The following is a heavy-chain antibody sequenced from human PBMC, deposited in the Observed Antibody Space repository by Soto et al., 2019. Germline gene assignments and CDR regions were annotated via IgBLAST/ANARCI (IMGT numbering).Heavy chain of an antibody. V-gene: IGHV1-46*02. Sequence: QVHLVQSGAEVKKPGASVKVSCKASGYTFENYYIHWVRQAPGQGLEWLGILDPTGGRTTYAQKFQDRVTMTRDTSTSTVYMELNSLRSNDTALYYCARELQFPHQETGMDVWGQGTTVTVSS. CDR1: GYTFENYY. CDR2: LDPTGGRT. CDR3: ARELQFPHQETGMDV. J-gene: IGHJ6*02. D-gene: IGHD2-15*01.